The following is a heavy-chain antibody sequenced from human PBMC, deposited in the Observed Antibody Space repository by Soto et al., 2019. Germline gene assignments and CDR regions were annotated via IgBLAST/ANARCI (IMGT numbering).Heavy chain of an antibody. Sequence: GGSLRLSCAASGFTFSSYSMNWVRQAPGKGLEWVSYISSSSRTIYYADSVKGRFTIFRDNAKNSLYLQMNSLRDEDTAVYYCARDGPLELLPGVGYCYYGMDVWGQGTTVTVSS. D-gene: IGHD1-7*01. CDR1: GFTFSSYS. CDR3: ARDGPLELLPGVGYCYYGMDV. V-gene: IGHV3-48*02. J-gene: IGHJ6*02. CDR2: ISSSSRTI.